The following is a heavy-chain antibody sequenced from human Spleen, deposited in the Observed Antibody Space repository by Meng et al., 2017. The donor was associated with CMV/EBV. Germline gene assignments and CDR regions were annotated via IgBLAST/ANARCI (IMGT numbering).Heavy chain of an antibody. CDR2: IYPGDSDT. D-gene: IGHD3-22*01. J-gene: IGHJ4*02. CDR3: ARSRYYYDSSGYYYDN. Sequence: KVSCKGSGYSFTSYWIAWVRQMPRKGLEWMGIIYPGDSDTTYSPSFQGQVTISADKSISTTYLQWSSLKASDTAMYYCARSRYYYDSSGYYYDNWGQGTLVTVSS. V-gene: IGHV5-51*01. CDR1: GYSFTSYW.